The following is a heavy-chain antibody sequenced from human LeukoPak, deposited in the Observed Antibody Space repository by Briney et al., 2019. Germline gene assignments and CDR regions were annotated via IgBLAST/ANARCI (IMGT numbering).Heavy chain of an antibody. CDR3: ARDRGSFTSGTSYFDY. J-gene: IGHJ4*02. D-gene: IGHD3-10*01. CDR2: IWYDGSNK. CDR1: GFTFSNYG. V-gene: IGHV3-33*01. Sequence: PGRSLRLSCAPSGFTFSNYGIQRVRQAPGKGLEWVAVIWYDGSNKYYADSVKGRFTISRDNSKNTLYLQMNSLTAEDTAVYFCARDRGSFTSGTSYFDYWGQGTLVTVSS.